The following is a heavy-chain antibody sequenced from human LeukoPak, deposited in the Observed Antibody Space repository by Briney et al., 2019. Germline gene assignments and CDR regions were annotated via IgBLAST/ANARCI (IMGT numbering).Heavy chain of an antibody. V-gene: IGHV1-3*01. CDR1: GYTFTNYA. D-gene: IGHD5-12*01. CDR3: ARVPSGYDGYFHH. J-gene: IGHJ1*01. Sequence: ASVKVSCKASGYTFTNYAMHWVRQAPGQRLEWMGWINPGNGNTKYSQKFRGRLTITRDTSASTAYMELSSLRSEDTAVYYCARVPSGYDGYFHHWGRGTLVTVSS. CDR2: INPGNGNT.